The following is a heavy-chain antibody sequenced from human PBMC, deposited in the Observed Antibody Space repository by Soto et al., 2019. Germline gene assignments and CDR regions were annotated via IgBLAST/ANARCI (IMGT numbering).Heavy chain of an antibody. CDR2: INHHGSET. D-gene: IGHD5-12*01. CDR3: VRDRAYDRY. Sequence: GGSLRLSCAVSGFTFEGFWMSWVRQAPGKGPEWVAYINHHGSETYYVDSVKGRFTISRDNAMSSLYLQMDSLRAEDTAVYYCVRDRAYDRYWGQGTLVTVSS. V-gene: IGHV3-7*04. J-gene: IGHJ4*02. CDR1: GFTFEGFW.